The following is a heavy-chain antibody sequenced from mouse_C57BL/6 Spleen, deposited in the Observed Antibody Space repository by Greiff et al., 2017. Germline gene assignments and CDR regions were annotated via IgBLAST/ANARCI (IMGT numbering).Heavy chain of an antibody. D-gene: IGHD1-1*01. Sequence: EVKVVESEGGLVQPGSSMKLSCTASGFTFSDYYMAWVRQVPEKGLEWVANINYDGSSTYYLDSLKSRFIISRDNAKNILYLQMSSLKSEDTATYYCARKGDGAWFAYWGQGTLVTVSA. V-gene: IGHV5-16*01. CDR2: INYDGSST. CDR3: ARKGDGAWFAY. J-gene: IGHJ3*01. CDR1: GFTFSDYY.